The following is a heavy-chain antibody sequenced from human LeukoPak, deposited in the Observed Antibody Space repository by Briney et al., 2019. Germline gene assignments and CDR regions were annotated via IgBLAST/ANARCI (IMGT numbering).Heavy chain of an antibody. J-gene: IGHJ4*02. CDR1: GFTFSSYG. CDR3: AKARGNLRANYFDY. D-gene: IGHD1-14*01. Sequence: PGGSLRLSCAASGFTFSSYGFHWARQAPGKGLEWVAVISYDGSNEYYADSVKGRFTISRDNSKNTLYLQMNSLRAEDTAVYYCAKARGNLRANYFDYWGQGTLVTVSS. V-gene: IGHV3-30-3*01. CDR2: ISYDGSNE.